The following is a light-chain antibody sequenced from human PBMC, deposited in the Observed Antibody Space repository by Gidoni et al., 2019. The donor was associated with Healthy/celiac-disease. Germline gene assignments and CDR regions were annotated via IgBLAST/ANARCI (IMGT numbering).Light chain of an antibody. CDR1: QSISSY. CDR3: QQSYSTPLT. V-gene: IGKV1-39*01. J-gene: IGKJ1*01. Sequence: DIQMTQSPSSLSASVGDRVTITCRASQSISSYLNWYQQKPGKAPKLLIYAASSLQSGVPSRFSGSGSGTDFTLTISSPQPEDFATYYCQQSYSTPLTFXXXTKVEIK. CDR2: AAS.